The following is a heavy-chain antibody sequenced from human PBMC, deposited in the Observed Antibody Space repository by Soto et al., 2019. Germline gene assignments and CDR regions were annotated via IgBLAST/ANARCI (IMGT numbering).Heavy chain of an antibody. CDR3: AREVVGYCSGGSCPHRGDFDY. Sequence: QVQLVQSGAEVKKPGSSVKVSCKASGGTFSSYAISWVRQAPGQGLEWMGGIIPIFGTANYAQKFQGRVTITADESTSTANMELSSLRSEDTAVYYCAREVVGYCSGGSCPHRGDFDYWGQGTLVTVSS. V-gene: IGHV1-69*01. CDR1: GGTFSSYA. D-gene: IGHD2-15*01. J-gene: IGHJ4*02. CDR2: IIPIFGTA.